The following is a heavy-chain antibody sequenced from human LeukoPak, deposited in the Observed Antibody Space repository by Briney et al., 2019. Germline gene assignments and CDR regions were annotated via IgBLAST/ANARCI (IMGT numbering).Heavy chain of an antibody. V-gene: IGHV3-23*01. Sequence: GGSLRLSCAASGFTFRGYAMTWVRQAPGKGPEWVSTFSAGGNRTYYADSVKGRFIITRDNSKKTLYLQMNSLRAADTAVYYCAKVLSKIYIYGPFDYWGQGSLVTVSS. CDR1: GFTFRGYA. CDR3: AKVLSKIYIYGPFDY. J-gene: IGHJ4*02. CDR2: FSAGGNRT. D-gene: IGHD3-10*01.